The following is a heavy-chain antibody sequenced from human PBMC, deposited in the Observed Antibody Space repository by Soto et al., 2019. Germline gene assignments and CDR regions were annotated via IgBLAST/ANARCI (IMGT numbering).Heavy chain of an antibody. V-gene: IGHV4-38-2*01. D-gene: IGHD3-22*01. CDR2: SYHGGST. J-gene: IGHJ5*02. CDR1: GYPLSIGDY. Sequence: PSETLSLTCAELGYPLSIGDYWGWLRQPPGKGLEWIGSSYHGGSTYYNPSLNSRVTLSIDMTNNHVSLILNSVTAADTAVYYCTRVGPWVPYSYDSSPYTIENWFDPWGQGTLVPLSS. CDR3: TRVGPWVPYSYDSSPYTIENWFDP.